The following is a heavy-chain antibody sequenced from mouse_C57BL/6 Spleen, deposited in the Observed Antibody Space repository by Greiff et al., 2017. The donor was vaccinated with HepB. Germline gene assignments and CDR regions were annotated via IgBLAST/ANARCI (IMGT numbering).Heavy chain of an antibody. CDR3: ARGSTTAEVAPVDY. CDR2: IHPNSGST. V-gene: IGHV1-64*01. Sequence: QVQLQQPGAELVKPGASVKLSCKASGYTFTSYWMHWVKQRPGQGLEWIGMIHPNSGSTNYNEKFKSKATLTVDKSSSTAYMQRSSLTSEDSGVYYRARGSTTAEVAPVDYWGQGTTVTVSS. CDR1: GYTFTSYW. D-gene: IGHD1-1*01. J-gene: IGHJ2*01.